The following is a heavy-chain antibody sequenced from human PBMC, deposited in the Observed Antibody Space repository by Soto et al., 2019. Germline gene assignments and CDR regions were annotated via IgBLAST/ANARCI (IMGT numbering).Heavy chain of an antibody. J-gene: IGHJ4*02. CDR1: GGSVSGGHYY. V-gene: IGHV4-61*01. CDR2: VYYSGSP. CDR3: AREVMAGPDLAFES. Sequence: PSETLSLTCTVSGGSVSGGHYYWSWIRQPPGQGLEWIGYVYYSGSPKYNPSLKSRVTMSLDTSKNLFSLKLMSVTPSDTAVYFGAREVMAGPDLAFESWSQGTLVSAPQ. D-gene: IGHD3-16*01.